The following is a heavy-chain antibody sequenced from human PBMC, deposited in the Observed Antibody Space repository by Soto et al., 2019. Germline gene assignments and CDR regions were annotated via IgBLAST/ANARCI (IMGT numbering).Heavy chain of an antibody. CDR2: IYYSGST. Sequence: PSETLSLTCIVSGGSISRHYWTWIRQSPGKGLEWIGHIYYSGSTKYNPSLKSRVFISVDTSKNQFSLRLTSVTAADTAVYYCGRDKITGLFAYWAQGTPDPVSA. CDR1: GGSISRHY. D-gene: IGHD2-8*02. CDR3: GRDKITGLFAY. V-gene: IGHV4-59*11. J-gene: IGHJ4*02.